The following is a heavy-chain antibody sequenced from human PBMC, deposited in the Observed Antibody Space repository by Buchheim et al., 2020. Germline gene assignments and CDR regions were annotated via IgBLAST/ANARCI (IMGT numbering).Heavy chain of an antibody. V-gene: IGHV4-31*03. Sequence: QVQLQESGPGPVKPSQTLSLTCTVSGGSISSGGYYWSWISQHPGKGLEWIGYIYYSGSPYYNPSLKSRVTISVDTPQNQFSLKLSSGTAADTAVYYCARDGLGAGRPMDVWGKGTT. CDR2: IYYSGSP. D-gene: IGHD3-16*01. CDR1: GGSISSGGYY. CDR3: ARDGLGAGRPMDV. J-gene: IGHJ6*03.